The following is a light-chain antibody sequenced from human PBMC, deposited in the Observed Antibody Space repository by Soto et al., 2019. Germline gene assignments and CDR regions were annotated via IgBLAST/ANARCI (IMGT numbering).Light chain of an antibody. CDR2: EVT. Sequence: QSVLAWSPSGSGSPGQSVRLSCTGTSSDVGGYNYVSWYQQHPGKAPKLIIYEVTKRPSGVPDRFSGSKSGNTASLTVSGLQAEDEADYYCSSYAGSNNLVFGTGTKVNVL. CDR3: SSYAGSNNLV. CDR1: SSDVGGYNY. V-gene: IGLV2-8*01. J-gene: IGLJ1*01.